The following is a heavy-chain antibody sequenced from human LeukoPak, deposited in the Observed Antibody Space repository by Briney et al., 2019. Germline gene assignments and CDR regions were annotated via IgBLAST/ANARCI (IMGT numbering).Heavy chain of an antibody. Sequence: GGSLRLSCAASGFAFSTYWMYWVRQAPGKGLEWISYIGSSGNTIYYADSMKGRFTISRDNAKNSLFLQMYSLTAEDTAVYFCARGLRNANNYLDYWGQGTLVTVSS. D-gene: IGHD2-2*01. CDR3: ARGLRNANNYLDY. CDR2: IGSSGNTI. CDR1: GFAFSTYW. V-gene: IGHV3-48*04. J-gene: IGHJ4*01.